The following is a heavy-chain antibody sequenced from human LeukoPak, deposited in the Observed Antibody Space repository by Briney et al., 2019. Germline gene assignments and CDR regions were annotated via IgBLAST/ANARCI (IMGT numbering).Heavy chain of an antibody. D-gene: IGHD3-9*01. J-gene: IGHJ4*02. CDR2: IRNKAYGGTT. CDR3: TRVTSVYYDILTGYYY. Sequence: GGSLRLSCTASGFTFGDYAMSWVRQAPGKGLEWVGFIRNKAYGGTTDYAASVKGRFTISRDDSKSIAYLQMNSLKTEDTAVYYCTRVTSVYYDILTGYYYWGQGTLVTVSS. CDR1: GFTFGDYA. V-gene: IGHV3-49*04.